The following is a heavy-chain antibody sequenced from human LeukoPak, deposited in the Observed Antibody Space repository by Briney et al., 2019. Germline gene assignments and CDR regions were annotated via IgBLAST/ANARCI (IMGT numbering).Heavy chain of an antibody. CDR3: ARVPYYYDSGGYQAKQNWFDP. CDR1: GGSFSGYY. CDR2: INHSGST. D-gene: IGHD3-22*01. J-gene: IGHJ5*02. V-gene: IGHV4-34*01. Sequence: PSETLSLTCAVYGGSFSGYYWSWIRQPPGKGLEWIGEINHSGSTNYNPSLKSRVTISVDTSKNQFSLKLSSVTAADTAVYYCARVPYYYDSGGYQAKQNWFDPWGQGTLVTVSS.